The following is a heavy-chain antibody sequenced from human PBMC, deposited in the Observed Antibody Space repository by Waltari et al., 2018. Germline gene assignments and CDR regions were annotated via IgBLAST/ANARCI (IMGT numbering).Heavy chain of an antibody. CDR3: ARDRDNSPV. CDR2: IHYSGST. CDR1: GDSITSYY. V-gene: IGHV4-59*01. J-gene: IGHJ3*01. Sequence: QLQESGPGLVKPSETLSLTCTVSGDSITSYYWSWIRQPPGKGLEWIGYIHYSGSTNYNPSLKSRVTMSIDTSKNQFSLKLSSLTAADTAMYYCARDRDNSPVWGQGTMVTVSS. D-gene: IGHD1-1*01.